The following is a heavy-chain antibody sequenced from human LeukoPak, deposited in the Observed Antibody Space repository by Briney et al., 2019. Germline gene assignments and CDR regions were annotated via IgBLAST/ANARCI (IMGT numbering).Heavy chain of an antibody. Sequence: SETLSLTCTVSGGSISGYYWTWIRQLPGKGLEWIGYIYNSGITNYNPSLKSRVTMSVDTSKNQFSLKLSSVTAADTAVYYCAREVIAAAGLVDYWGQGTLVTVSS. CDR3: AREVIAAAGLVDY. D-gene: IGHD6-13*01. V-gene: IGHV4-59*12. CDR2: IYNSGIT. CDR1: GGSISGYY. J-gene: IGHJ4*02.